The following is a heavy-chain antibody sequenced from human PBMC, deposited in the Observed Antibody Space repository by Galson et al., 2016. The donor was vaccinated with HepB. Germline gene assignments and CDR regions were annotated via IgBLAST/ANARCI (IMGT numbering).Heavy chain of an antibody. Sequence: SLRLSCAASGFTFRSYDMHWVRQATGKGLEWVSVIGSSGDTYYTPSVKGRFTISRENAKNFLYLQMNSLRVGDTAVYYCARGTYYYDHRDAFDIWGQGTMVTVSS. D-gene: IGHD3-22*01. CDR1: GFTFRSYD. CDR2: IGSSGDT. J-gene: IGHJ3*02. CDR3: ARGTYYYDHRDAFDI. V-gene: IGHV3-13*01.